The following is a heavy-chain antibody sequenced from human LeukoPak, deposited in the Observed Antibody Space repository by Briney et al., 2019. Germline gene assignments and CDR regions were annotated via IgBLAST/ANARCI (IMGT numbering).Heavy chain of an antibody. CDR3: ARGRALFD. D-gene: IGHD2-21*01. V-gene: IGHV4-38-2*02. CDR1: SYSISSTYY. J-gene: IGHJ4*02. CDR2: INHSGST. Sequence: PSETLSITCTVSSYSISSTYYWGWIRQPPGKGLEWIGEINHSGSTNYNPSLKSRVTISVDTSKNQFSLKLSSVTAADTAVYYCARGRALFDWGQGTLVTVSS.